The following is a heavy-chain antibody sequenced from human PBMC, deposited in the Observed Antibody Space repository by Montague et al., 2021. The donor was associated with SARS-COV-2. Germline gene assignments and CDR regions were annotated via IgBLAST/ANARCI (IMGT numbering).Heavy chain of an antibody. D-gene: IGHD6-19*01. CDR2: IYSGGST. J-gene: IGHJ4*02. CDR3: ARDHGSGWFTFDY. CDR1: GFTVSSNY. Sequence: SLRLSCAASGFTVSSNYMSWVRQAPGKGLEWVSVIYSGGSTYYADSVKGRFTISRHNPKNTLYLQMNSLRAEDTAVYYCARDHGSGWFTFDYWGQGTLVTVSS. V-gene: IGHV3-53*04.